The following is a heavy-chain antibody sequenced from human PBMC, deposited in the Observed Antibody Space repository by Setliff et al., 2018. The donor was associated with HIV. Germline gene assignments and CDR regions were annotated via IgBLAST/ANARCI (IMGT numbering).Heavy chain of an antibody. Sequence: SETLSLTCTVSGDSISSGSYYWSWIRQPAGKGLEWIGQIHTSGSANYNPSLKSRITISLDTSKNQFSLNLSSVTAADTAVYYCARRTFGSGRFDPWGQGTLVTAPQ. D-gene: IGHD3-16*01. CDR1: GDSISSGSYY. CDR3: ARRTFGSGRFDP. J-gene: IGHJ5*02. V-gene: IGHV4-61*09. CDR2: IHTSGSA.